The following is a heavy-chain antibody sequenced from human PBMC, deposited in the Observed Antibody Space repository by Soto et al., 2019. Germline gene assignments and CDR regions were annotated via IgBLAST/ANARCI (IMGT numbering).Heavy chain of an antibody. CDR1: GDTCSSYT. CDR2: IIPILGIA. Sequence: SSVKVSCKASGDTCSSYTISWVRQATGQGLEWMGRIIPILGIANYAQKFQGRVTITADKSTSTAYMELSSLRSEDAAVYYCARARYYDFWSGYYRPFDYWGHGSLVTVSS. J-gene: IGHJ4*01. D-gene: IGHD3-3*01. CDR3: ARARYYDFWSGYYRPFDY. V-gene: IGHV1-69*02.